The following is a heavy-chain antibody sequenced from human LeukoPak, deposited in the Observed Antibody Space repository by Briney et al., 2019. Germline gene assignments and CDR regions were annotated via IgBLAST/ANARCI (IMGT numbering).Heavy chain of an antibody. CDR2: ISSNGGST. J-gene: IGHJ4*02. CDR3: ARDHAGGSGPGDY. Sequence: PGGSLRLSCSASGFTSSSYAMHWVRQAPGKGLEYVSAISSNGGSTYYADSVKGRFTISRDNPKNTLYLQMNSLRVEDTAVYYCARDHAGGSGPGDYWGQGTLATVPS. CDR1: GFTSSSYA. D-gene: IGHD1-14*01. V-gene: IGHV3-64*04.